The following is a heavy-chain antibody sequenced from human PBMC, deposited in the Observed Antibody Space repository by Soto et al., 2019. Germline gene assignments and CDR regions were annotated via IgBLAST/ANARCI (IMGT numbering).Heavy chain of an antibody. V-gene: IGHV4-34*01. CDR3: AREEGFPRSWFDS. CDR1: GGSFRNYY. Sequence: SETLSLTCGVYGGSFRNYYWIWVRQPPGKGLEWIGEVNHSVEATYNPSLQSRVTISLDTTNNHFSLKMTSVTAADTAIYFCAREEGFPRSWFDSWGQGTQVTVSS. CDR2: VNHSVEA. J-gene: IGHJ5*01.